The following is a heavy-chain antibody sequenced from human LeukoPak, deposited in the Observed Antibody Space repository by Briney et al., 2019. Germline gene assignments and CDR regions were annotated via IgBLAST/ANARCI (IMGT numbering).Heavy chain of an antibody. J-gene: IGHJ6*03. Sequence: GESLKISCKGSGYNFGNSWIAWVRQMPGKGLEWMGIIYPGDSDTKYGPSFQGQVTIPADKSISTAYLQWSSLKASDSAIYYCARKGYMDVWGEGTTVTVSS. V-gene: IGHV5-51*01. CDR3: ARKGYMDV. CDR1: GYNFGNSW. CDR2: IYPGDSDT.